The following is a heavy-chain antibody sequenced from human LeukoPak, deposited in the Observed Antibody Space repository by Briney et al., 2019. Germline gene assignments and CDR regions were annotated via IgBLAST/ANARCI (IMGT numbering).Heavy chain of an antibody. CDR2: IIPIFGTA. CDR3: ARSVAVAGSVDY. CDR1: GGTFSSYA. J-gene: IGHJ4*02. Sequence: ASVTVSCKASGGTFSSYAISWVRQAPGQGLEWMGGIIPIFGTANYAQKFQGRVTITADESTSTAYMELSSLRSEDTAVYYCARSVAVAGSVDYWGQGTLVTVSS. V-gene: IGHV1-69*13. D-gene: IGHD6-19*01.